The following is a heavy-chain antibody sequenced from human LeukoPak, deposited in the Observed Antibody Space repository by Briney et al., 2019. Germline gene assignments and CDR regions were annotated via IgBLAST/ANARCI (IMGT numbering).Heavy chain of an antibody. D-gene: IGHD3-3*01. CDR1: GYTFTGYY. CDR2: INPNSGGT. J-gene: IGHJ3*02. CDR3: ARDLPYYDFWSGYYGTDAFDI. V-gene: IGHV1-2*02. Sequence: WASVKVSCKASGYTFTGYYMHWVRQAPGQGLEWMGWINPNSGGTNYAQKLQGRVTMTTDTSTSTAYMELRSLRSDDTAVYYCARDLPYYDFWSGYYGTDAFDIWGQGTMVTVSS.